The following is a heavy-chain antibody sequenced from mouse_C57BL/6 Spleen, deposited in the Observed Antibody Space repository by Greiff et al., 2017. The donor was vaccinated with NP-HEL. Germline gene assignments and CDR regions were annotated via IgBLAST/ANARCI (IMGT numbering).Heavy chain of an antibody. CDR1: GYAFSSSW. V-gene: IGHV1-82*01. CDR2: IYPGDGDT. J-gene: IGHJ3*01. Sequence: VQLQQSGPELVKPGASVKISCKASGYAFSSSWMNWVKQRPGKGLEWIGRIYPGDGDTNYNGKFKGKATLTADKSSSTAYMQLSSLTSEDSAVYFCARRNYSNFGGFAYWGQGTLVTVSA. D-gene: IGHD2-5*01. CDR3: ARRNYSNFGGFAY.